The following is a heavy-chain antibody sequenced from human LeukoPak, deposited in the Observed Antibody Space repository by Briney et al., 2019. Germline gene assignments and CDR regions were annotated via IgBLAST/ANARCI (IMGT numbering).Heavy chain of an antibody. CDR2: ISGSGGST. CDR3: AKERIGEDEDSSGMDV. Sequence: GGSLRLSCAASGFTFSSYAMSWVRQAPGKGLEWVSAISGSGGSTYYADSVKGRFTISRDNSKNTLYLQMNRLRADDTAVYYCAKERIGEDEDSSGMDVWGQGTTVTVSS. D-gene: IGHD6-6*01. CDR1: GFTFSSYA. J-gene: IGHJ6*02. V-gene: IGHV3-23*01.